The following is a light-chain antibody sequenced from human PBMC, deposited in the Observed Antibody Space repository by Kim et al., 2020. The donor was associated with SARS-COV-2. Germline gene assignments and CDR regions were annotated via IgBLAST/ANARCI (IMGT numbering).Light chain of an antibody. V-gene: IGKV1-5*03. CDR2: RAS. J-gene: IGKJ2*01. CDR1: QSINNW. CDR3: QHSYSSSPYT. Sequence: ASVGDRVTITCRASQSINNWLAWYQQKTGKAPKLLIYRASTLQSGVPSRFSGSRSGTEFTLTISNLQSDDFATYYCQHSYSSSPYTFGPGTKLEI.